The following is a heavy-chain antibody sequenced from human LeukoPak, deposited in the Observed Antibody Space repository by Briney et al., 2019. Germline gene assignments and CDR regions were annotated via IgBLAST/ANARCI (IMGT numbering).Heavy chain of an antibody. V-gene: IGHV3-23*01. CDR3: AKDSIPGAIYFSYADY. CDR1: GFTFSTYA. CDR2: ITDTDGNT. D-gene: IGHD1-26*01. Sequence: AGSLRLSCAASGFTFSTYAMAWVRQAPGKGLEWVSAITDTDGNTQYSDSVKGRFTIYRDNSQNTLYLQMTSLRAADTAVYYCAKDSIPGAIYFSYADYWGQGTLVTHSP. J-gene: IGHJ4*02.